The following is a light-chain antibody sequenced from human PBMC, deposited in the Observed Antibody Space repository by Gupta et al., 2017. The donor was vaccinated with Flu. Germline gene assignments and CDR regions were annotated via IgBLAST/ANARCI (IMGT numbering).Light chain of an antibody. CDR2: EVS. CDR3: SSYTGSNTHV. J-gene: IGLJ1*01. V-gene: IGLV2-14*01. Sequence: QSALTQPASVSGSPGQSITISCIGTSSDVGGYNYVSWYQQHPGKAPKLMIYEVSNRPSGVSIRFSGSKSDNTASLTISGLQAEDDADYYCSSYTGSNTHVFGTGTKVTVL. CDR1: SSDVGGYNY.